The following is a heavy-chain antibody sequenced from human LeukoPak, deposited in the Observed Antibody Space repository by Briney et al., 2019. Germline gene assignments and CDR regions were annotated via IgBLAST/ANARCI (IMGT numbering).Heavy chain of an antibody. Sequence: GGSLRLSCAASGFTFSSYAMSWVRQAPGKGLEWVSAISGSGGSTYYADSVKGRFTISRDNSKNTLYLQMNSLRAEDTAVYYCAKVRVYSSSWFPLFDYWGQGTLVTVSS. CDR3: AKVRVYSSSWFPLFDY. CDR1: GFTFSSYA. D-gene: IGHD6-13*01. V-gene: IGHV3-23*01. CDR2: ISGSGGST. J-gene: IGHJ4*02.